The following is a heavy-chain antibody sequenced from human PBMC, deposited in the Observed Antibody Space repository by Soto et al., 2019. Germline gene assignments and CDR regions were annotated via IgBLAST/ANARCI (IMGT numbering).Heavy chain of an antibody. Sequence: ESGGGVVQPGRSLRLSCVASGFTFSTYAMEWVRQAPGKGLDWVAVISYDGSEKYYADSVQGRFTISRDNSRNTLSLEMNSLRPEDTAVYFCARPVVAFYYYGMDVWGQGTTVSVSS. J-gene: IGHJ6*02. CDR3: ARPVVAFYYYGMDV. CDR1: GFTFSTYA. CDR2: ISYDGSEK. D-gene: IGHD3-22*01. V-gene: IGHV3-30-3*01.